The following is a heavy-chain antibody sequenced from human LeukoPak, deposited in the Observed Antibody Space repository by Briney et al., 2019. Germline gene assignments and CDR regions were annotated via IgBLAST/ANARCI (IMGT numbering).Heavy chain of an antibody. CDR1: VFTISSYS. Sequence: KAGGSLRLSCAASVFTISSYSMKWVRQAPGKGLEWVSSISSSGSFISYPDSVKGRFTISRDNAKNALFLQMNSLRAEDTAVYYCARVVCRGVSCSSRGDYYYGRDVWGQGTTVTVSS. CDR3: ARVVCRGVSCSSRGDYYYGRDV. D-gene: IGHD2-15*01. V-gene: IGHV3-21*01. CDR2: ISSSGSFI. J-gene: IGHJ6*02.